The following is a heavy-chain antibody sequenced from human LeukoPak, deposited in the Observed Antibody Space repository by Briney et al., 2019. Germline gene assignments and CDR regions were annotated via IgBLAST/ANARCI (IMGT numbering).Heavy chain of an antibody. J-gene: IGHJ4*02. V-gene: IGHV3-66*01. CDR2: IYSGGST. CDR1: GFSVSSNY. D-gene: IGHD6-19*01. CDR3: GRDSAVAGRNGDY. Sequence: GSLRLSCAASGFSVSSNYMTWVRQAPGKGLEWVSLIYSGGSTYYADSVKGRFTISRDTSKNTLYLQMNSLRAEDTAVYYCGRDSAVAGRNGDYWGQGTLVTVSS.